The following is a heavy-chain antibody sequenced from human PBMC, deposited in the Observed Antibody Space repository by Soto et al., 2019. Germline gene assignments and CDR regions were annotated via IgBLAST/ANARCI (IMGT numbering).Heavy chain of an antibody. CDR3: ARGPLVVLNYFES. Sequence: QVQLVQSGTEVKKPGSSVKVSCKASGGTFRNYPINWVRQAPGQGLEWMGSIFPLTDIADYAQNFQARLTISADKSTSTAYMELGSLTSDDTAMYFCARGPLVVLNYFESWGQGTLVTVSS. V-gene: IGHV1-69*02. CDR2: IFPLTDIA. J-gene: IGHJ4*02. CDR1: GGTFRNYP.